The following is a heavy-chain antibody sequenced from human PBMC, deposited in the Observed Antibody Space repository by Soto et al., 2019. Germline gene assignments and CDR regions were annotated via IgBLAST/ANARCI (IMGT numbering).Heavy chain of an antibody. CDR1: GGSISRYY. Sequence: QVQLQESGPGLVKPSETLSLTCTVSGGSISRYYWNWIRQPPGKGLEWIGYIYYSGSTNYNPSLKSRVTISVDTAKNQFSLKLSSGTAADTAVYYCARDPGSGSYYGWFDPWGQGTLVTVSS. J-gene: IGHJ5*02. CDR3: ARDPGSGSYYGWFDP. V-gene: IGHV4-59*01. D-gene: IGHD3-10*01. CDR2: IYYSGST.